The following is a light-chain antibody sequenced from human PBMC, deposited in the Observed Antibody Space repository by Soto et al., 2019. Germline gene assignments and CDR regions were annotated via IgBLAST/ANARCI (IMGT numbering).Light chain of an antibody. CDR3: PQYNSYSEA. CDR1: QTISSSW. CDR2: KAS. Sequence: DIRKSQAYSKMVESVGDRVTITSRASQTISSSWLAWYQQKPGKAPKVLIYKASTLESGVPSRFSGSGSGTEFTLTIISLQPHDAATYYSPQYNSYSEAFGQGTKV. V-gene: IGKV1-5*03. J-gene: IGKJ1*01.